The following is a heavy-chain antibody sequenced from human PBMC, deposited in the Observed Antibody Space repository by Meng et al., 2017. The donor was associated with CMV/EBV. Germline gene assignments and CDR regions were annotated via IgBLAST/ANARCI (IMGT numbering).Heavy chain of an antibody. CDR3: ARGLSEIFGVVMLFDY. V-gene: IGHV1-46*01. D-gene: IGHD3-3*01. J-gene: IGHJ4*02. CDR1: GYTFTTYY. Sequence: GYTFTTYYIHWVRQAPGQGLEWMGIINPSGGSTNYAQKFQGRVTMTRDTSTSTVYMELSSLRSEDTAVYYCARGLSEIFGVVMLFDYWGQGTLSPSPQ. CDR2: INPSGGST.